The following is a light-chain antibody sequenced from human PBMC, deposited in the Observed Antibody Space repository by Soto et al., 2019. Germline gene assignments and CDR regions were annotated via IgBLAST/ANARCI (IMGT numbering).Light chain of an antibody. J-gene: IGKJ4*01. CDR1: QSISSNY. CDR2: GAS. Sequence: EIVLTQSPGTLSLSPGETVTLSCRASQSISSNYLAWFQHKPGQAPRLLIYGASSRAPGIPDRFSGSGSGTDFSLSINRLEPEDSAVYYCQQYGYSQLTFGGGTKVEIK. CDR3: QQYGYSQLT. V-gene: IGKV3-20*01.